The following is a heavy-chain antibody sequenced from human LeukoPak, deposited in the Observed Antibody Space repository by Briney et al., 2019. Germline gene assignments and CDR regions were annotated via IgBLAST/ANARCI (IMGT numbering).Heavy chain of an antibody. V-gene: IGHV3-30*03. CDR2: ISYDGSNK. CDR3: ARGTLTGSNRY. CDR1: GFTFSSYG. D-gene: IGHD3-9*01. Sequence: GGSLRLSCAASGFTFSSYGMHWVRKAPGKGLEWVALISYDGSNKYYVDSVKGRFTISRDNSKNTLYLQMNSLRAEDTAVYYCARGTLTGSNRYWGQGTLVTVSS. J-gene: IGHJ4*02.